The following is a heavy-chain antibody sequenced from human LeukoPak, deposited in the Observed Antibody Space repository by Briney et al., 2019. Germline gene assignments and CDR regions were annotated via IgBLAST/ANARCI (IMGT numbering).Heavy chain of an antibody. CDR1: GGSFSGYY. CDR3: ARVGDSYTFDY. J-gene: IGHJ4*02. CDR2: INHSGST. V-gene: IGHV4-34*01. Sequence: SETLSLTCAVYGGSFSGYYWSWIRQPPGKGLEWIGEINHSGSTNYNPSLKSRVTISVDTSKNQFSLKLSSVTAADTAVYYCARVGDSYTFDYWGQGTLVTVSS. D-gene: IGHD2-21*02.